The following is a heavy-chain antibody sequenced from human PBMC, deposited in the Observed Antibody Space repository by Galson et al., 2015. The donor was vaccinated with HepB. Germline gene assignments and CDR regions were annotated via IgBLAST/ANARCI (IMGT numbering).Heavy chain of an antibody. CDR3: ARGMYSGSYWYYFDY. CDR1: GLTVSSNY. Sequence: SLRLSCAASGLTVSSNYMSWVRQAPGKGLEWVSVIYAGGSTYYADSVKGRFTISRHNSKNTLYLQMNSLRAEDTAVYYCARGMYSGSYWYYFDYWGQGTLVTVSS. CDR2: IYAGGST. V-gene: IGHV3-53*04. J-gene: IGHJ4*02. D-gene: IGHD1-26*01.